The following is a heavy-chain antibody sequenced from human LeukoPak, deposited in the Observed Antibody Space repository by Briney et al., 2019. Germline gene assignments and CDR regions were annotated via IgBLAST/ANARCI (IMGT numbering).Heavy chain of an antibody. CDR3: TQLIVVVPAAILGDAFDI. J-gene: IGHJ3*02. Sequence: PGGSLRLSCAASGFTFSNAWMSWVRQAPGKGLEWVGRIKSKTDGGTTDYAAPVKGRFTISRDDSKNTLYLQMNSLKTEDTAVYYCTQLIVVVPAAILGDAFDIWGQGTMVTVPS. CDR1: GFTFSNAW. V-gene: IGHV3-15*01. D-gene: IGHD2-2*02. CDR2: IKSKTDGGTT.